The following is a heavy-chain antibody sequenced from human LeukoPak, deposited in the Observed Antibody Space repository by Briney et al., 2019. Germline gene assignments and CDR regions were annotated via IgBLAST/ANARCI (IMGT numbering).Heavy chain of an antibody. CDR2: MNPNSGNT. CDR1: GYTFTDYY. Sequence: ASVKVSCKASGYTFTDYYIHGVRQAPGQGLEWMGWMNPNSGNTGYAQKFQGRVTMTRNTSISTAYMELSSLRSEDTAVYYCATLTTVAPWGQGTLVTVSS. D-gene: IGHD4-17*01. J-gene: IGHJ5*02. CDR3: ATLTTVAP. V-gene: IGHV1-8*02.